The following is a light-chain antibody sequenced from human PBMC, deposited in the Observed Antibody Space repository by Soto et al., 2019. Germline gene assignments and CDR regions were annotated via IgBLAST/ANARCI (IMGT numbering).Light chain of an antibody. CDR1: QSVSRSS. CDR2: GAS. J-gene: IGKJ1*01. CDR3: QQYDSSPWT. Sequence: EIVLTQSPGTLSLSPGERATLSCRASQSVSRSSLAWYQQKPGQAPSLLIYGASSRATGIPDRFSGSGSGTDFTLTISRPEPEDFAVYYCQQYDSSPWTFGQGSKVEIK. V-gene: IGKV3-20*01.